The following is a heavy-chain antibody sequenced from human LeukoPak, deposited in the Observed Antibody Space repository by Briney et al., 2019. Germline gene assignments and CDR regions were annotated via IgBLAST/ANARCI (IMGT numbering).Heavy chain of an antibody. CDR1: GYTFTGYY. CDR3: ARPPRDGYNNFDY. Sequence: ASVKVSCKASGYTFTGYYMHWVRQAPGQGLEWMGWINPNSGGTNYAQKFQGRVTMTRDTSISTAYMELSRLRSDDTAVYYCARPPRDGYNNFDYWGQGTLVTVSS. CDR2: INPNSGGT. D-gene: IGHD5-24*01. V-gene: IGHV1-2*02. J-gene: IGHJ4*02.